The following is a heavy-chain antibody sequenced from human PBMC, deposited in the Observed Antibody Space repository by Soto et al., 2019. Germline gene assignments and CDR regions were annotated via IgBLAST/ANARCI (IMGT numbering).Heavy chain of an antibody. Sequence: QVHLVESGGGVVQPGRSLRLSCAASGFTFSSYGMHGVRQAPGKGLEWVAVIWYDGSNKYYADSVKGRFTISRDNSKNTLYLQMNSLRGEDTAVYYCARADSSGVAFDYWGQGTLVTVSS. D-gene: IGHD6-19*01. CDR2: IWYDGSNK. V-gene: IGHV3-33*01. CDR1: GFTFSSYG. J-gene: IGHJ4*02. CDR3: ARADSSGVAFDY.